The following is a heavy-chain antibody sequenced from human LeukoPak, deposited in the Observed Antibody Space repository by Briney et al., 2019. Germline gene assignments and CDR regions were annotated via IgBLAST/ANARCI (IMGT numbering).Heavy chain of an antibody. J-gene: IGHJ6*03. CDR1: GYTFTTYD. V-gene: IGHV1-8*03. CDR2: MNPNSGNT. D-gene: IGHD3-10*01. CDR3: ARAEAGRGYYYYMDV. Sequence: ASVKVSCKASGYTFTTYDINWVRQATGQGLEWMGWMNPNSGNTGYAQKFQGRVTITRNTSITTAYMELSSLRSEDTAVYYCARAEAGRGYYYYMDVWGKGTTVTISS.